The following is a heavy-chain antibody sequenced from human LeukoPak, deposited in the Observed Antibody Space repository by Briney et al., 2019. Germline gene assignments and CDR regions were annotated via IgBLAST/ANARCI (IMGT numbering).Heavy chain of an antibody. J-gene: IGHJ4*02. CDR2: ISASGST. V-gene: IGHV4-4*07. D-gene: IGHD4-17*01. CDR3: AREITVTRPFDY. Sequence: SETQSLTCTVSNGSISIYYWSWVRQSAGKGLEWIGRISASGSTNHNPSLKSRVTMSVDTSKNQFSLKRSSVTAADTAVYYCAREITVTRPFDYWGQGTLVTVSS. CDR1: NGSISIYY.